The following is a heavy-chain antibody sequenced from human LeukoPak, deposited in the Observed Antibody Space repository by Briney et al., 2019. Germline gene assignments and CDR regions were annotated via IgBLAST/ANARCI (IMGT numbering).Heavy chain of an antibody. J-gene: IGHJ4*02. CDR2: IYYSGST. CDR1: GDSISSSTYY. Sequence: PSETLSLTCTVSGDSISSSTYYWGWIRQPPGKGLEWIGSIYYSGSTYYNPSLKSRVTISVDTSKNQFSLKLSSVTAADTAVYYCARERWAPAAERGYYFDYWGQGTLVTVSS. D-gene: IGHD6-13*01. V-gene: IGHV4-39*02. CDR3: ARERWAPAAERGYYFDY.